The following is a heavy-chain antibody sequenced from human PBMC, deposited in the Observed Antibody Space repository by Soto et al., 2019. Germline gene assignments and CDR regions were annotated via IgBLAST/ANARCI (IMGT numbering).Heavy chain of an antibody. Sequence: QVHLVQSGAEVKQPGASVKVSCKASGYTFSVYHMHWVRQAAGQGLEWMGWVHPNSGGTNYAQSFDGRVTITRDTSINTACMELSRLTSDDTAVYYCAKELQRGMDVWGQGTRVTVSS. J-gene: IGHJ6*02. CDR2: VHPNSGGT. CDR1: GYTFSVYH. D-gene: IGHD4-4*01. CDR3: AKELQRGMDV. V-gene: IGHV1-2*02.